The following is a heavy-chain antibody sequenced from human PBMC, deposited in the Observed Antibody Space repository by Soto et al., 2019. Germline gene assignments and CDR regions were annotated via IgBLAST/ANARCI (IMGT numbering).Heavy chain of an antibody. CDR2: IYYSGST. V-gene: IGHV4-59*12. D-gene: IGHD3-16*02. CDR1: GVSISSYY. CDR3: ARVGMITFGGVIATYGMDV. J-gene: IGHJ6*02. Sequence: SETLSLTCTVSGVSISSYYWSWIRQPPGKGLEWIGYIYYSGSTNYNPSLKSRVTISVDTSKNQFSLKLSSVTAADTAVYYCARVGMITFGGVIATYGMDVWGQGTTVTVSS.